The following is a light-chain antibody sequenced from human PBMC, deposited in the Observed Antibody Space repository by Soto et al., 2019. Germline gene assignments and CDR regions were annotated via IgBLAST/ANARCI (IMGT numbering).Light chain of an antibody. J-gene: IGLJ3*02. CDR3: AAWDDSLSGWA. Sequence: QPVLTQPPSASGTPGQRVTISCSGSSSNIGSNYVYWYQQLPGTAPKLLIYRNNQRPSGVPDRFSGSKSGTSASLAISGLRSEDEADYYCAAWDDSLSGWAFGGGTKVTVL. CDR1: SSNIGSNY. V-gene: IGLV1-47*01. CDR2: RNN.